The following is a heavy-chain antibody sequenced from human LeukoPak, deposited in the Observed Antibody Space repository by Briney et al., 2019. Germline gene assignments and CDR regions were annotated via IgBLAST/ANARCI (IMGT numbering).Heavy chain of an antibody. J-gene: IGHJ4*02. D-gene: IGHD3-22*01. Sequence: GGSLRLSCAASGFTFSSYWMSWVRQAPGKGLEWVANIKQEGSEKYHVDSVKGRFTISRDNAKNSLYLQMNSLRAEDTAVYYCARVLGYYDSGGYYYHYYFDYWGQGTLVTVSS. CDR1: GFTFSSYW. CDR2: IKQEGSEK. V-gene: IGHV3-7*04. CDR3: ARVLGYYDSGGYYYHYYFDY.